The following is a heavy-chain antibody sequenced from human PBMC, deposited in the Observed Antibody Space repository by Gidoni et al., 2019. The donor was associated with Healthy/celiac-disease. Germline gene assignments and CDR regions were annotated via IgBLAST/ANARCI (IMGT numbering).Heavy chain of an antibody. CDR1: GFTFSSYA. V-gene: IGHV3-23*01. J-gene: IGHJ4*02. CDR2: ISGSGGST. D-gene: IGHD6-19*01. Sequence: EVQLLESGGGLVQPGGSLRLSCAASGFTFSSYAMSWVRQAPGKGLEWVSAISGSGGSTYYADSVKGRFTISRDNSKNTLYLQMNSLRAEDTAVYYCAKDRPLYSSGWREFDYWGQGTLVTVSS. CDR3: AKDRPLYSSGWREFDY.